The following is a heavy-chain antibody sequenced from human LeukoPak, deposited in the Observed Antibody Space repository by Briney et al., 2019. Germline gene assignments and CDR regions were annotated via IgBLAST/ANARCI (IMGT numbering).Heavy chain of an antibody. CDR3: AGGGGGYSGSYFSTY. CDR1: GFIFSDYY. Sequence: PGGSLRLSCAASGFIFSDYYMSWIRQAPGKGLEWVSYISGSGTTIHYADSVKGRFTISRDNAKNSLFLQMNSLRVEDTAVYYCAGGGGGYSGSYFSTYRGQGTLVTVSS. J-gene: IGHJ4*02. D-gene: IGHD1-26*01. V-gene: IGHV3-11*01. CDR2: ISGSGTTI.